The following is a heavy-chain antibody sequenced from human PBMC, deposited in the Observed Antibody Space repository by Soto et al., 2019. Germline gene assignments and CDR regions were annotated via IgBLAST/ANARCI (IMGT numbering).Heavy chain of an antibody. V-gene: IGHV1-2*02. J-gene: IGHJ4*02. CDR1: GYTFSGFY. Sequence: ASVKVSCKASGYTFSGFYRHWVRQAPGQGLEWMGWINPNSGGTKSAEKFQGRVTMTRDTSISTAYMELSRLTSDDTAVYCCASAAVTGTAGLDFWGQGTQVTVSS. CDR2: INPNSGGT. CDR3: ASAAVTGTAGLDF. D-gene: IGHD6-19*01.